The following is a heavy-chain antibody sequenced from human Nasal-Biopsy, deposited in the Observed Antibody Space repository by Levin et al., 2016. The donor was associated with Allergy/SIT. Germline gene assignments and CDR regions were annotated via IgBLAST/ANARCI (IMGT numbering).Heavy chain of an antibody. CDR3: ARKPVGFGEQIY. V-gene: IGHV5-51*01. CDR1: GYSFSNYW. D-gene: IGHD3-10*01. J-gene: IGHJ4*02. Sequence: GESLKISCKGSGYSFSNYWIGWVRQVPGKGLEWMGIIYPGDSDTTYSPSFQGQVTISADTSISTAYLQWSSLKASDTAMYYCARKPVGFGEQIYWGQGTLVTVSS. CDR2: IYPGDSDT.